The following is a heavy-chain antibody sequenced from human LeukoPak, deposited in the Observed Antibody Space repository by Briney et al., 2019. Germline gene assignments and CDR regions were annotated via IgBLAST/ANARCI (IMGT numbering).Heavy chain of an antibody. Sequence: GASVTVSCKASGYTSTSFDISWVRQPNREWLEWKGWMNPNSGNTGYAQKFQGRVTMTRNTSISTAYMELSSLRSEDTAVYYCARVLNPLDSDAFDIWGQGTMVTVSS. V-gene: IGHV1-8*01. CDR2: MNPNSGNT. D-gene: IGHD2-2*03. CDR3: ARVLNPLDSDAFDI. J-gene: IGHJ3*02. CDR1: GYTSTSFD.